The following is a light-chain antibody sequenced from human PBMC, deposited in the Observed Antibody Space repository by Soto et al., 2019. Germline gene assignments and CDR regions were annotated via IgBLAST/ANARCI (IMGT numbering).Light chain of an antibody. V-gene: IGKV3-20*01. Sequence: EIVLTQSPGTLSLSPGERATLSCRASQSVSSDYLAWYQQKPGQAPRLLIYSATSRATGIPARFSGSGSGTDFTLTITRLEPEDSAIYYCQQYGSSPRTFGRGTKVEIK. CDR2: SAT. CDR3: QQYGSSPRT. J-gene: IGKJ4*02. CDR1: QSVSSDY.